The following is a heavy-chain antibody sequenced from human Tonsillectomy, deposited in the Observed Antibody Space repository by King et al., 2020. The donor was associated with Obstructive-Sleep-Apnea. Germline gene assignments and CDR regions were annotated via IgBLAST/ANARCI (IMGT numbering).Heavy chain of an antibody. CDR1: GFTFSSYG. D-gene: IGHD3-10*01. Sequence: VQLVESGGGVVQPGRSLRLSCAASGFTFSSYGMHWVRQAPGKGLEWVAVISYDGSNKYYADSVKGRFTISRDNSKNTLYLQMNSLRAEDTAVYYCAKQLFPKLWFGELLLGPRSFDYWGQGTLVTVSS. J-gene: IGHJ4*02. V-gene: IGHV3-30*18. CDR3: AKQLFPKLWFGELLLGPRSFDY. CDR2: ISYDGSNK.